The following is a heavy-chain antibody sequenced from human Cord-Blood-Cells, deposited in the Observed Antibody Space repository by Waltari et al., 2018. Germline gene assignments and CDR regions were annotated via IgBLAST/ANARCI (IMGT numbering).Heavy chain of an antibody. CDR3: AKDKGDSSSSDYYYYMDV. CDR2: ISGSGGST. CDR1: GFTFSSYA. D-gene: IGHD6-6*01. J-gene: IGHJ6*03. Sequence: TASGFTFSSYAMSWVRQAPGNGLEWVSAISGSGGSTYYADSVKGRFTISRDNSKNTLYLQMNSPRAEDTAVYYCAKDKGDSSSSDYYYYMDVWGKGTTVTVSS. V-gene: IGHV3-23*01.